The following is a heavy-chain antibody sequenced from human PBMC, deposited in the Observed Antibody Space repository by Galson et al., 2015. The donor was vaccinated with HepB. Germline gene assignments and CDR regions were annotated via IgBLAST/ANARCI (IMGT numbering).Heavy chain of an antibody. J-gene: IGHJ4*02. CDR1: GGSINNYY. V-gene: IGHV4-59*08. D-gene: IGHD2-8*01. CDR3: ARQKGTKIPFDY. Sequence: ETLSLTCTVSGGSINNYYWSWIRQPPGKGLEWIGYIYYSGSTKYNPSLKSRVTISVDTSKNQFSLNLSSVTAADAAVYYCARQKGTKIPFDYWGQGALVTVSS. CDR2: IYYSGST.